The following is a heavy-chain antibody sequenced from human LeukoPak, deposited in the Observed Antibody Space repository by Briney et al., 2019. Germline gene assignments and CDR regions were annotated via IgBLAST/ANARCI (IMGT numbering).Heavy chain of an antibody. Sequence: RPSETLSLTCTVSGGSISSSSYYWSWMGPPAGKGLEWIGRIYTSGSTNYNPSLKSRITMSVDTSKNQFSLKLSSVTAADTAVYYCARYNSGWYGEYLDYWGQGTLVTVSS. J-gene: IGHJ4*02. CDR1: GGSISSSSYY. CDR3: ARYNSGWYGEYLDY. CDR2: IYTSGST. V-gene: IGHV4-61*02. D-gene: IGHD6-19*01.